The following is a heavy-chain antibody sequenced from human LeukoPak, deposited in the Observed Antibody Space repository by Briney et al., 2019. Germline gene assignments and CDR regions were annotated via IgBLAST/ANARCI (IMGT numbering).Heavy chain of an antibody. J-gene: IGHJ4*02. V-gene: IGHV3-49*03. Sequence: GGSLRLSCAASGFTFSSYSMSWFRQAPGKGLEWVGFIRSKAYGGTAEYAASVKGRFTISRDDSKSIAYLQMNSLKTEDTAVYYCTRDQWLIVYWGQGTLVTVSS. CDR2: IRSKAYGGTA. D-gene: IGHD6-19*01. CDR3: TRDQWLIVY. CDR1: GFTFSSYS.